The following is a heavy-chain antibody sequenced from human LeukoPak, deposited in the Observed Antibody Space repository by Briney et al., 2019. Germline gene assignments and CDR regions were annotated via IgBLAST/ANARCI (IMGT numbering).Heavy chain of an antibody. J-gene: IGHJ3*02. CDR1: GGSISGYY. D-gene: IGHD1-7*01. V-gene: IGHV4-4*07. CDR3: ARIITGTTTAFDI. Sequence: PSETLSLTCTVSGGSISGYYWSWIRQPAGKALEWIGRIYTSGSTHYNPSIKSRVTMSVDTSKNQFSLKLSSVTAADTAVYYCARIITGTTTAFDIWGQGTMVTVSS. CDR2: IYTSGST.